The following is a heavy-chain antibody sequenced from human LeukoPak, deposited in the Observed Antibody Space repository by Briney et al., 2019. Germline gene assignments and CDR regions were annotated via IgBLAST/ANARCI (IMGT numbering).Heavy chain of an antibody. CDR3: ARSSRSGIAAAGIVYFQH. CDR2: VNPNSGNT. D-gene: IGHD6-13*01. Sequence: ASVKVSCKASGYTFTSYDINWVRQATGQGLEWMGWVNPNSGNTGYAQKFQGRVTMTRNTSISTAYMELSSLRSEDTAVYYCARSSRSGIAAAGIVYFQHWGQGTLVTVSS. CDR1: GYTFTSYD. J-gene: IGHJ1*01. V-gene: IGHV1-8*01.